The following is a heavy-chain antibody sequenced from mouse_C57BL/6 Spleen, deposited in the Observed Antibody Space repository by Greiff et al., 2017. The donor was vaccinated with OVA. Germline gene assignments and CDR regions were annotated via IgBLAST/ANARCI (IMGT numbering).Heavy chain of an antibody. CDR3: ARSPDYYGSSLDY. D-gene: IGHD1-1*01. Sequence: VQLQQSGAELVRPGSSVKLSCKASGYTFTSYWMHWVKQRPIQGLEWIGNIDPSDSETHYNQKFKDKATLTVDKSSSTAYMQLSSLTSEDSAVYYCARSPDYYGSSLDYWGQGTTLTVSS. V-gene: IGHV1-52*01. CDR2: IDPSDSET. J-gene: IGHJ2*01. CDR1: GYTFTSYW.